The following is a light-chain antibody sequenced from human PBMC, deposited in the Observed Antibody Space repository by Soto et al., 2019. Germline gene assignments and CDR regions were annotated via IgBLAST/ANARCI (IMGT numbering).Light chain of an antibody. V-gene: IGLV1-44*01. CDR1: SSNIGSNT. CDR3: AAWDDSLNELL. Sequence: QSVLTQPPSASGTPGQRITISCSGSSSNIGSNTVNWYRQLPGTAPKLLIYKNNQWPSGIPDRFSGSKSGTSASLAISGLQSEDEAEYYCAAWDDSLNELLFGGGTKLTVL. J-gene: IGLJ2*01. CDR2: KNN.